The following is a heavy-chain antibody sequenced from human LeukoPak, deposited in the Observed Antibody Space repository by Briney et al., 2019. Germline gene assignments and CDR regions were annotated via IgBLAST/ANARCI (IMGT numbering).Heavy chain of an antibody. D-gene: IGHD2-2*01. J-gene: IGHJ5*02. CDR3: AREDQLWFGA. CDR2: INPNSGGT. V-gene: IGHV1-2*04. Sequence: GASVKVSCKVSGYTLTELSMHWVRQAPGQGLEWMGWINPNSGGTNYAQKFQGWVTMTRDTSISTAYMELSRLRSDDTAVYYCAREDQLWFGAWGQGTLVTVSS. CDR1: GYTLTELS.